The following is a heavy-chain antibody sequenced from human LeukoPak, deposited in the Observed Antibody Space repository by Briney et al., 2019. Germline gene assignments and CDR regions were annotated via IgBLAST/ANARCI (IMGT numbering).Heavy chain of an antibody. CDR1: GGSIGRYF. J-gene: IGHJ4*02. D-gene: IGHD5-18*01. CDR2: IYYSGST. CDR3: AREGGYSYGYSFDY. Sequence: PSETLSLTCTVSGGSIGRYFRSWLRQPPEKGLEWIGYIYYSGSTNYNPSLKSRVSMSVDTSKNQFSLRLSSVTAADTALYYCAREGGYSYGYSFDYWGQGTLITVSS. V-gene: IGHV4-59*01.